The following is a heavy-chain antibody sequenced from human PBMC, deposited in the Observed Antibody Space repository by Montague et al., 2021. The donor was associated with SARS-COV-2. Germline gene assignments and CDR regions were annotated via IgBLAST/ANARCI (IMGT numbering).Heavy chain of an antibody. CDR2: IYANGNF. D-gene: IGHD2/OR15-2a*01. J-gene: IGHJ5*02. CDR1: GDSITPYGDSIGGYF. CDR3: ARDAYYFGPGRENRGAFDH. V-gene: IGHV4-4*07. Sequence: SETLSLTCSVSGDSITPYGDSIGGYFWSWIRQPAGKGLEWIGRIYANGNFDHNLFLNIRVSMSMDTSKQEFSMRLISVTAAATAVYYCARDAYYFGPGRENRGAFDHWGQGILVTVSS.